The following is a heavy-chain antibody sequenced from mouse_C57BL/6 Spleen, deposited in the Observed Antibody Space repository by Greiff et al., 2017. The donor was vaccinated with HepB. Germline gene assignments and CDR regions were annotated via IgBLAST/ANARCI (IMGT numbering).Heavy chain of an antibody. J-gene: IGHJ2*01. CDR2: INPGSGGT. CDR1: GYAFTNYL. V-gene: IGHV1-54*01. Sequence: VQLQQSGAELVRPGTSVKVSCKASGYAFTNYLIEWVKQRPGQGLEWIGVINPGSGGTNYNEKFKGKATLTADKSSSTAYMQLSSLTSEDSAVYFCARWGSFITTVVAPDYWGQGTTLTVSS. CDR3: ARWGSFITTVVAPDY. D-gene: IGHD1-1*01.